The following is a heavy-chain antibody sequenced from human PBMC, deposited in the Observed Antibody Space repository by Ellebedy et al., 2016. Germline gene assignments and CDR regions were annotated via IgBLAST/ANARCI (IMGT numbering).Heavy chain of an antibody. CDR1: GFTFSSYS. J-gene: IGHJ4*02. V-gene: IGHV3-21*01. CDR2: ISSSSSYI. CDR3: ASVVVASAMTNY. D-gene: IGHD2-15*01. Sequence: GESLKISXAASGFTFSSYSMNWVRQAPGKGLEWVSSISSSSSYIYYADSVKGRFTISRDNAKNSLYLQMNSLRAEDTAVYYCASVVVASAMTNYWGQGTLVTVSS.